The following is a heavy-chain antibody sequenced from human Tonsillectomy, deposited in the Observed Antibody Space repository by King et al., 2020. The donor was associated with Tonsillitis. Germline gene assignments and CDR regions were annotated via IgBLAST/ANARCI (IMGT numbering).Heavy chain of an antibody. J-gene: IGHJ4*02. V-gene: IGHV3-30*01. Sequence: VPLVESGGGVGQPGRSLRLSCAASGFPFSTFAMPWVRQAPGKGLEWVAVISFDGTKKYYADSVKGRFTISRDNSNNTLYLQMNSLTPEDTAVFYCAREYYGFWSGYYLDYWGQGILVTVSS. CDR3: AREYYGFWSGYYLDY. CDR1: GFPFSTFA. CDR2: ISFDGTKK. D-gene: IGHD3-3*01.